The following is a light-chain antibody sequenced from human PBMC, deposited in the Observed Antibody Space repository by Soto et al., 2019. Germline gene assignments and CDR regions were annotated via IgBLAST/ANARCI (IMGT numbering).Light chain of an antibody. Sequence: QSALTQPPSASGSPGQSVTISCTGTSSDVGRYNYVSWYQQHPGKAPKLIIYEVNDRPSGVSSRFSGSKSGNTASLTISGVQPDDEADYYCSSYRSSDTLEVFGTGTKLTVL. J-gene: IGLJ1*01. CDR2: EVN. V-gene: IGLV2-14*01. CDR1: SSDVGRYNY. CDR3: SSYRSSDTLEV.